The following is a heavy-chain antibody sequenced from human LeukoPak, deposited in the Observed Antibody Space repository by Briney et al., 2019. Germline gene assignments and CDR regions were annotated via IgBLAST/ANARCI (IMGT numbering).Heavy chain of an antibody. D-gene: IGHD3-10*02. CDR2: IYYSGST. Sequence: SQTLSLTCTVSGGSISSGDYYWSWIRQPPGTGLEWIGYIYYSGSTYYNPSLKSRVTISVDTSKSQFSLKLSSVTAADTAVYYCMFGVNYMDVWGKGTTVTVSS. CDR3: MFGVNYMDV. V-gene: IGHV4-30-4*08. J-gene: IGHJ6*03. CDR1: GGSISSGDYY.